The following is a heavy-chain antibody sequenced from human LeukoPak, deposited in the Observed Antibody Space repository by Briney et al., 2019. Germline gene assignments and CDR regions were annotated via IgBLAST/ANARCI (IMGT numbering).Heavy chain of an antibody. J-gene: IGHJ4*02. Sequence: SVKVSCKASGGTFSSYAISWVRQAPGQGLEWMGGIIPIFGTANYAQKFQGRVTITADESTSTAYMELSSLRSEDTAVYYCARDLLARHTGTQVGVAGRGYYFDYWGQGTLVTVSS. CDR1: GGTFSSYA. CDR2: IIPIFGTA. V-gene: IGHV1-69*13. D-gene: IGHD6-19*01. CDR3: ARDLLARHTGTQVGVAGRGYYFDY.